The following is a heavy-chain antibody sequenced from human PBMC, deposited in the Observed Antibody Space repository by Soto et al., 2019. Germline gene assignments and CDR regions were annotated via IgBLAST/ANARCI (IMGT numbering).Heavy chain of an antibody. Sequence: GGSLRLSCAASGFTFSSYSLNWVRQAPGKGLEWVSSISSSSSYIYYADSVKGRFTISRDNAKNSLYLQMNSLRAEDTAVYYCARDGIDYGDYRGAFDIWGQGTMVTVSS. D-gene: IGHD4-17*01. CDR3: ARDGIDYGDYRGAFDI. J-gene: IGHJ3*02. V-gene: IGHV3-21*01. CDR2: ISSSSSYI. CDR1: GFTFSSYS.